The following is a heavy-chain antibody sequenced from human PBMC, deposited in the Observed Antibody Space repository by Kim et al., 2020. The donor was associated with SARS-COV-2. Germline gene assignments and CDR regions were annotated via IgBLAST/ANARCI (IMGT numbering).Heavy chain of an antibody. J-gene: IGHJ4*02. V-gene: IGHV4-34*01. CDR2: INHSGST. CDR3: AGSITRPYVWGSYRGQDRPCDY. Sequence: SETLSLTCAVYGGSFSGYYWSWIRQPPGKGLEWIGEINHSGSTNYNPSLKSRVTISVDTSKNQFSLKLSSVTAADTAVYYCAGSITRPYVWGSYRGQDRPCDYWGQGTLVTVSS. CDR1: GGSFSGYY. D-gene: IGHD3-16*02.